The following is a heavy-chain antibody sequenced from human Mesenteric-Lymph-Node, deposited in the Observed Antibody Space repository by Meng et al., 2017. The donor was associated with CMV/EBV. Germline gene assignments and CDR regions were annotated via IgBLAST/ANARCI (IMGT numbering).Heavy chain of an antibody. D-gene: IGHD6-13*01. Sequence: GESLKISCAASGFPFTNAWMAWVRQAPGKGLEWVSTSSGGGNTYYADSVKGRFTISRDDSKNTLYLQMSSLSAEDTAVYYCAKDRGYSSSFDYWGQGTLVTVSS. CDR3: AKDRGYSSSFDY. J-gene: IGHJ4*02. V-gene: IGHV3-23*01. CDR1: GFPFTNAW. CDR2: SSGGGNT.